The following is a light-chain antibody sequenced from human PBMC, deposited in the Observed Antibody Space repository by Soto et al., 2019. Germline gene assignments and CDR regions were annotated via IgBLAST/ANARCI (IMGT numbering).Light chain of an antibody. V-gene: IGKV3-11*01. CDR3: QHRSNWPLT. CDR2: DAS. Sequence: EIVLTQSPATLSLSPGEGATLSCRASQSVSSYLAWYQQKPGQAPRLLIYDASNWATGIPARFSGSGSGTDFTLTISSLEPEDFAVYYCQHRSNWPLTFGGGTKLEIK. J-gene: IGKJ4*01. CDR1: QSVSSY.